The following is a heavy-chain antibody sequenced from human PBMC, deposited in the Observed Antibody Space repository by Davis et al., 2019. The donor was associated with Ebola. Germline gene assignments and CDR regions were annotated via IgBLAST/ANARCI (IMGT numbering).Heavy chain of an antibody. CDR2: INEDGSAR. CDR3: ARGNNPDF. J-gene: IGHJ4*02. CDR1: GFSFSSNW. D-gene: IGHD1-14*01. Sequence: GESLKISCAASGFSFSSNWMTWVRQAPGKRLEWVANINEDGSARYYVDSVRGRFTISRDNAKSSLYLQMNALRAEDTAVYFCARGNNPDFWGQGILVTVSS. V-gene: IGHV3-7*01.